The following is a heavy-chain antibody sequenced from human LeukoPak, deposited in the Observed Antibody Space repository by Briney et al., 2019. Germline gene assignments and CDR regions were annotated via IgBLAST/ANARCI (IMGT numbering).Heavy chain of an antibody. J-gene: IGHJ4*02. CDR3: ARRQADSSTWYGAYCFDY. D-gene: IGHD6-13*01. Sequence: SGPTLVKPKQTLTLTCTCSGFSLSTTGVGVGWIRQPPGKALEWLALIYWDDDKRYSPSLKSRLTITKDTSKNQVVLTMTNMDPVDTATYFCARRQADSSTWYGAYCFDYWGQETLVTVSS. CDR2: IYWDDDK. V-gene: IGHV2-5*02. CDR1: GFSLSTTGVG.